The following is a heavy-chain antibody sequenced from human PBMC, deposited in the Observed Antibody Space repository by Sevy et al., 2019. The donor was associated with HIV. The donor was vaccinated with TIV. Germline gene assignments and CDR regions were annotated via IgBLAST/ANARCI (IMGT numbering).Heavy chain of an antibody. J-gene: IGHJ4*02. D-gene: IGHD4-17*01. CDR3: AKGYGGNTGVDY. CDR2: INWDGSST. V-gene: IGHV3-43D*04. Sequence: GGSLGLSCAASGFTFDDYAMHWVRQAPGKGLEWVSLINWDGSSTYYADSVKGRFTISRDNSKNSLHLQMNSLKGEDTALYYCAKGYGGNTGVDYWGQGTLVTVSS. CDR1: GFTFDDYA.